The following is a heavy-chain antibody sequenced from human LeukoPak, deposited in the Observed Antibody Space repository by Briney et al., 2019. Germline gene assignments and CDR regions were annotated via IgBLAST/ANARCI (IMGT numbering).Heavy chain of an antibody. CDR1: GFTVSSNY. D-gene: IGHD6-25*01. CDR3: ARAAATDLDY. V-gene: IGHV3-66*01. J-gene: IGHJ4*02. CDR2: IYSGGST. Sequence: GGSLRLSCAASGFTVSSNYMSWVRQAPGKGLEWVSVIYSGGSTYYADSVKGRFTISRDDSKNTLYLQMNSLRAEDTAVYYCARAAATDLDYWGQGTLVTVSS.